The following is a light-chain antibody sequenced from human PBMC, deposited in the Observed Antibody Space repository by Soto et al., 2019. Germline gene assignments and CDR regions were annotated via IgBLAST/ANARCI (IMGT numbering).Light chain of an antibody. CDR2: GAS. CDR3: QHYSNWPPWT. CDR1: QSVGSN. J-gene: IGKJ1*01. V-gene: IGKV3-15*01. Sequence: EIVMTQSPGTLSVSPGEGATLSCRVSQSVGSNLAWYQQKAGQAPRLLIYGASTRATGIPVRFTGSGSGTEFTLTISSLQSEDFAVYYCQHYSNWPPWTFGRGTKVDIK.